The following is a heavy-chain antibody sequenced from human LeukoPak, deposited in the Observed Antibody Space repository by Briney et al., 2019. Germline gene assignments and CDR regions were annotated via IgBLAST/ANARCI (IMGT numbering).Heavy chain of an antibody. CDR3: AKEAYDYVWGSPNWFDP. CDR1: GFTFSSYA. J-gene: IGHJ5*02. V-gene: IGHV3-23*01. CDR2: ISGSGGST. D-gene: IGHD3-16*01. Sequence: GGSLRLSCAASGFTFSSYAMSWVRQAPGKGLEWVSAISGSGGSTYYADSVKGRFTISRGNSKNTLYLQMNSLRAEDTAVYYCAKEAYDYVWGSPNWFDPWGQGTLVTVSS.